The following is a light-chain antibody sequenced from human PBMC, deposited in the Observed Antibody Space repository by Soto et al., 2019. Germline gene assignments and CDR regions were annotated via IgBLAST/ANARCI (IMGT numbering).Light chain of an antibody. CDR3: QQRSNWLPPT. Sequence: EIVLTQSPATLSLSPGERATLSCRASQSVSSYLAWYQQKPGQAPRLLIYDASNRATGIPARFSGSGSGTDFTLTISSLEPEDFAVYHCQQRSNWLPPTFGPGTKVDIK. CDR2: DAS. J-gene: IGKJ3*01. CDR1: QSVSSY. V-gene: IGKV3-11*01.